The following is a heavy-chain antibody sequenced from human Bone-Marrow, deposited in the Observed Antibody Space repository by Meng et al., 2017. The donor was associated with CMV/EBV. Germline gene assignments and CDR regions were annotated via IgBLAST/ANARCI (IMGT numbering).Heavy chain of an antibody. CDR2: IYPGDSDT. Sequence: GESLKISCKGSGYSFTSYWIGWVRQMPGKGLEWMGIIYPGDSDTRYSPSFQGQVTISADKSITTAYLQWNSLKASDTAMYYCARFSGLAARQFYRGVDVWGQGPTVTGSS. D-gene: IGHD6-6*01. CDR1: GYSFTSYW. J-gene: IGHJ6*01. V-gene: IGHV5-51*01. CDR3: ARFSGLAARQFYRGVDV.